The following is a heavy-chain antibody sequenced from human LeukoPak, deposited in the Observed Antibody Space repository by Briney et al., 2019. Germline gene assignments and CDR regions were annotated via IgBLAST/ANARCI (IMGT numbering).Heavy chain of an antibody. CDR1: VGTCSSYA. CDR2: IIPIFGTA. V-gene: IGHV1-69*05. CDR3: ARGSRYDFWSGPPGY. D-gene: IGHD3-3*01. J-gene: IGHJ4*02. Sequence: SETVSRTSSVGTCSSYASSWVRQAPGHGPEWMGGIIPIFGTANYAQKFQGRVTITTDESTSTAYMELSSLRSEDTAVYYCARGSRYDFWSGPPGYWGQGTLVTVSS.